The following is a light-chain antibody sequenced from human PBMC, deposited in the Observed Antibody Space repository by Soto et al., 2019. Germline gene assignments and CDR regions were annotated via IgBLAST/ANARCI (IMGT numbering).Light chain of an antibody. Sequence: QSVLTQPPSVTAAPGQKVIISCSGSSFNIGNNYVSWYQQLPGTAPKLLIYDNNKRPSGIPDRFSGSKSGTSATLAITGLQTADEADYYCGAWESSLNPYVFGTGTKVTVL. CDR2: DNN. V-gene: IGLV1-51*01. CDR3: GAWESSLNPYV. CDR1: SFNIGNNY. J-gene: IGLJ1*01.